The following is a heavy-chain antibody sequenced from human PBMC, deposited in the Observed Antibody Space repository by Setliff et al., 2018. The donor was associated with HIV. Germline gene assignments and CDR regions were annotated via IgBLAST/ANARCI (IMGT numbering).Heavy chain of an antibody. CDR3: ARGLSSGWYGYWYFDL. CDR2: IYTSGST. V-gene: IGHV4-4*07. J-gene: IGHJ2*01. Sequence: PSETLSLTCTVSGGSISSHYWSWVRQPAGKGLEWIGRIYTSGSTNYNPSLKSRVTISLDTSKNQFSLKLSSVTAADTAVYYCARGLSSGWYGYWYFDLWGRGTLVTVPS. CDR1: GGSISSHY. D-gene: IGHD6-19*01.